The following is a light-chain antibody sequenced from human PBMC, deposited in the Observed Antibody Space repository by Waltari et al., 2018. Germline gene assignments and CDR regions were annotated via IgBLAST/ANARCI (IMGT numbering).Light chain of an antibody. J-gene: IGKJ1*01. V-gene: IGKV3-20*01. Sequence: EIVLTQSPATLSLSPGERATLSCRASQSVGRYLAWYQQKPGQAPRLLIYDASIRATGIPDRCSGSGSGTDFSLTISRLEPEDFAVYYCQKYVSLPATFGQGTKVEIK. CDR1: QSVGRY. CDR3: QKYVSLPAT. CDR2: DAS.